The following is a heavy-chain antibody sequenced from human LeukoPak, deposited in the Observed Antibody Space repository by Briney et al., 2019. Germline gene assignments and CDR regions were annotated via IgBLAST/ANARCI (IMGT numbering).Heavy chain of an antibody. Sequence: GRSLRLSCVASGFTFSSYGMHWVRQAPGKGLEWVAVIWYDGSNKYYADSVKGRFTISRDNSKNTLYLQMNSLRAEDTAVYYCARDLGQFADILTGYYSPAGYWGQGTLVTVSS. V-gene: IGHV3-33*01. CDR1: GFTFSSYG. CDR2: IWYDGSNK. CDR3: ARDLGQFADILTGYYSPAGY. D-gene: IGHD3-9*01. J-gene: IGHJ4*02.